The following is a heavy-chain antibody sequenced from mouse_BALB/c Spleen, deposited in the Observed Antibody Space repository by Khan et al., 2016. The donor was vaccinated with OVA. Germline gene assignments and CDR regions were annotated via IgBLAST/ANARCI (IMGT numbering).Heavy chain of an antibody. CDR3: ASIYGGDFDY. J-gene: IGHJ2*01. V-gene: IGHV3-2*02. CDR1: GYSITSDYA. D-gene: IGHD1-1*01. CDR2: ISYSGNT. Sequence: EVKLLESGPGLVKPSQSLSLTCTVTGYSITSDYAWNWIRQFPGNKLEWMGYISYSGNTKYNPSLKSRISITRDTSENQFFLQLNSVTIEDTATYYCASIYGGDFDYWGQGTTLTVSS.